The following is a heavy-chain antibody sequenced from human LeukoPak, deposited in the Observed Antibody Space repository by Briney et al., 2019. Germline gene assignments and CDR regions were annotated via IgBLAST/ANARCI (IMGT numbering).Heavy chain of an antibody. CDR3: AKLQTAVVPAATLGFDS. V-gene: IGHV3-21*04. CDR1: GFTFSRYS. CDR2: ISTSSSYI. D-gene: IGHD2-2*01. J-gene: IGHJ4*02. Sequence: GGSLRLSCAASGFTFSRYSMNWVRQAPGKGLEWVSSISTSSSYIYYADSVKGRFTSSRDNAKNSLYLQMNSLRAEDTAIYYCAKLQTAVVPAATLGFDSWGQGTLVTVSS.